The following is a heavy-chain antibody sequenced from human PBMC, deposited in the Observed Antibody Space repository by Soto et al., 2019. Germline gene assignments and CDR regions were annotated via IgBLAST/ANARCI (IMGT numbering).Heavy chain of an antibody. CDR3: ARCRADDCYSPFDS. Sequence: EVQLLESGGGLVQPGGSLRLSCAASGFTFSTYGITWVRHSAGKGLEWVSSISASDTTTSYADSVKGRFTISRDNRKNTLYLQTDSLRIEDTAIYYAARCRADDCYSPFDSWGQGTLLTVSS. V-gene: IGHV3-23*01. CDR1: GFTFSTYG. CDR2: ISASDTTT. D-gene: IGHD2-15*01. J-gene: IGHJ5*01.